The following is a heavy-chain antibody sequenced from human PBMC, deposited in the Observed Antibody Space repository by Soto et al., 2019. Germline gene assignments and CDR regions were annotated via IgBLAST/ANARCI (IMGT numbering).Heavy chain of an antibody. CDR3: AKGGRQLVVRSDFTY. CDR1: GFTFSDYA. J-gene: IGHJ4*02. D-gene: IGHD2-15*01. V-gene: IGHV3-30*18. Sequence: VQLVESGGGVVQPGRSLRLSCAASGFTFSDYAMHWVRQAPGKGLEWVAVVSHDGRNTHYADSVQGRFTISRDSSNNTVSREMISLRAEDTAVYYCAKGGRQLVVRSDFTYWGQGALVTVSS. CDR2: VSHDGRNT.